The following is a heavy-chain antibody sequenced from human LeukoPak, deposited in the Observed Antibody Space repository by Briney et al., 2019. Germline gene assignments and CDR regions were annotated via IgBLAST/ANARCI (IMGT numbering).Heavy chain of an antibody. CDR1: VFTVSSSNY. CDR2: IYTGGTT. CDR3: GRDGGNRWFDF. V-gene: IGHV3-53*01. J-gene: IGHJ4*02. D-gene: IGHD2-15*01. Sequence: GGSLRLSCAASVFTVSSSNYMNLVRQAPGKGRECVSCIYTGGTTYYTDSVKGRFSISRENSKNTMYLKMSSLRVDDKDVHYCGRDGGNRWFDFWGQGTLVTVSS.